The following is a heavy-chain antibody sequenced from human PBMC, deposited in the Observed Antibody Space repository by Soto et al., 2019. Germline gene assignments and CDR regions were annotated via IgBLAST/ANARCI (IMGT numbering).Heavy chain of an antibody. Sequence: ASGEVSCTASGYTFTGYYMHWVRQAPGQGLVWMGWLNPNRGGTNYARKLQGGVTLTRHPSISTAYMELSRLRSDDTAVYYGGRGLGGTTNYYYCGRDFWGQVTTVSVSS. D-gene: IGHD1-1*01. J-gene: IGHJ6*02. CDR2: LNPNRGGT. CDR3: GRGLGGTTNYYYCGRDF. CDR1: GYTFTGYY. V-gene: IGHV1-2*02.